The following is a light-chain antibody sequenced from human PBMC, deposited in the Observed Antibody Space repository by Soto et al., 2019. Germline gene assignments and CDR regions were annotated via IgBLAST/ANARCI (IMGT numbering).Light chain of an antibody. V-gene: IGKV3-15*01. J-gene: IGKJ1*01. CDR2: GAS. CDR3: QQYNNWPQT. CDR1: QSVSSN. Sequence: EIVMTQSPATLSVSPGERATLSCRASQSVSSNLAWYQQKPGQAPRLLIYGASTRATGSPARFSGSGSGTDFTLTISSLQSEDFAVYYCQQYNNWPQTFGQGTKVEIK.